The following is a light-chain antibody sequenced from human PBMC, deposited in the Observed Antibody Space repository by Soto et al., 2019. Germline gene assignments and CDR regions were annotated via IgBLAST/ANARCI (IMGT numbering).Light chain of an antibody. CDR1: SSDVGGYNY. Sequence: QSALTQPASVSGSPGQSTTISCTGTSSDVGGYNYVSWYQQHPGKAPKLMIYDVSNRPSGVSNRFSGSKSGNTASLTISELQAEDEAEYYCSSYTSSSTLNVVFGGGTKLTVL. CDR3: SSYTSSSTLNVV. J-gene: IGLJ2*01. V-gene: IGLV2-14*01. CDR2: DVS.